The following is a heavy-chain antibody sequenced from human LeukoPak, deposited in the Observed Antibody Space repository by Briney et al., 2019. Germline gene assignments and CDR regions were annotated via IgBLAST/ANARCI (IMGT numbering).Heavy chain of an antibody. CDR1: GYTFTSYY. J-gene: IGHJ4*02. D-gene: IGHD6-13*01. V-gene: IGHV1-46*01. CDR2: INPCGGST. Sequence: ASVTVSCKASGYTFTSYYMHWVRQAPGQGLEWMGIINPCGGSTSYAQKVQGRVTMNRDTSNSKAYLDMNRLRADHRAVYYCARDRIAAAGLWCWGQGTLVTVSS. CDR3: ARDRIAAAGLWC.